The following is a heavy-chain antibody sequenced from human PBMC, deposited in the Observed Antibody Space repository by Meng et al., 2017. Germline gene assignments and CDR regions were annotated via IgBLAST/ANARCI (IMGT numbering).Heavy chain of an antibody. CDR1: DGSMNSYY. D-gene: IGHD3-9*01. V-gene: IGHV4-59*01. CDR3: ARENVGLIRYFYWPREDESTAHYYYGMDV. CDR2: KHYSGST. Sequence: GSLRLSCSVSDGSMNSYYWSWMRQPPGKGLEWIGDKHYSGSTNYNPSLKSRDTISVDTSKNHFSLKLSSVTAADTAIYYCARENVGLIRYFYWPREDESTAHYYYGMDVWGQGTAVTVSS. J-gene: IGHJ6*02.